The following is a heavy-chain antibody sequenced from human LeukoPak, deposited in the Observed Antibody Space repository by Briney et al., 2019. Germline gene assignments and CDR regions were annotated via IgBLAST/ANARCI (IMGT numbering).Heavy chain of an antibody. CDR3: ARAGSGYEYYFDY. Sequence: SQTLSLTCTVSGGSISSGGYYWSWIRQHPRKGLEWIGCIYYSGSTYYNPSLKSRVTISVDTSKHQFSLKLSSVTAADTAVYYCARAGSGYEYYFDYWGQGTLVTVSS. V-gene: IGHV4-31*03. CDR2: IYYSGST. CDR1: GGSISSGGYY. D-gene: IGHD5-12*01. J-gene: IGHJ4*02.